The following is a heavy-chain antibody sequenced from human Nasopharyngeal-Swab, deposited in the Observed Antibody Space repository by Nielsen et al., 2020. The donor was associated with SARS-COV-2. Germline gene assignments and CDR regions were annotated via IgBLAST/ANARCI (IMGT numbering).Heavy chain of an antibody. CDR1: GFSFSNYW. Sequence: GGSLRLSCGASGFSFSNYWMHWVRQSPGPGLVWVSRTDVNARITYYADSVKGRFPISRDNSKNTLYLQMNSLKTEDTAVYYCARVGICNNDWCGSYDSWGQGTLVTVSS. J-gene: IGHJ4*02. CDR3: ARVGICNNDWCGSYDS. V-gene: IGHV3-74*01. CDR2: TDVNARIT. D-gene: IGHD3-9*01.